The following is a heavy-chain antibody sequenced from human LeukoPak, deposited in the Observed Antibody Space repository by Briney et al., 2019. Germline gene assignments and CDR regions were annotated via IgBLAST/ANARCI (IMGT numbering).Heavy chain of an antibody. CDR2: IDPNSGGT. Sequence: ASVKVSCKASGYTFTGYYMHWVRQAPGQGLEWMGWIDPNSGGTNYAQKFQGRVTMTSDTSISTAYMELSRLRSDDTAVYYCARDLSWGYCSSTSCSPFDYWGQGTLVTVSS. CDR1: GYTFTGYY. D-gene: IGHD2-2*01. V-gene: IGHV1-2*02. CDR3: ARDLSWGYCSSTSCSPFDY. J-gene: IGHJ4*02.